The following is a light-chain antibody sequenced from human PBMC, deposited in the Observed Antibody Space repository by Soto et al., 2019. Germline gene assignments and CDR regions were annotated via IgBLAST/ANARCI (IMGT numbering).Light chain of an antibody. CDR1: QSVLYSSNNKNY. J-gene: IGKJ2*01. CDR2: WAS. V-gene: IGKV4-1*01. CDR3: QQYESTPPT. Sequence: DIVMTQSPDSLAVSLGERAIINCKSSQSVLYSSNNKNYLAWYQQRPGKPPKLLIYWASTRESGVPDRFSGSGSGTDFTLTITSLQAEDVAVYYCQQYESTPPTFGQGTKLEIK.